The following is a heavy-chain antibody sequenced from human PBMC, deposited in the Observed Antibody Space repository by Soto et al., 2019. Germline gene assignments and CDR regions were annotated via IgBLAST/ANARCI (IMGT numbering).Heavy chain of an antibody. CDR1: GGTFSSHS. CDR3: AREVGYGDFSAALLD. D-gene: IGHD4-17*01. V-gene: IGHV1-69*01. CDR2: VISLFGTA. J-gene: IGHJ4*02. Sequence: VQLMQSGAEVKKPGSSVKVSCKASGGTFSSHSINWVRQAPGQGLEWMGGVISLFGTANYAHNFKGRVTITADQYTSTAYMELNSLRSDDTAVYYCAREVGYGDFSAALLDWGQGTLVTGSS.